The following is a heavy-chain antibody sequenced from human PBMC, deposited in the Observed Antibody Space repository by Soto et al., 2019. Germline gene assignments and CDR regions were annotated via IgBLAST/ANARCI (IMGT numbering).Heavy chain of an antibody. V-gene: IGHV1-2*02. Sequence: ASVKVSCKTSGYTFTGHHIHWVRQAPGQGLEWMGWINPISGGTKYREKFQGRVSITRDKSSSTAYMELSSLTSDDSAVYYCAKDGRHCSGGSCPQGHWGQGTMVTVYS. CDR1: GYTFTGHH. D-gene: IGHD2-15*01. CDR3: AKDGRHCSGGSCPQGH. J-gene: IGHJ4*02. CDR2: INPISGGT.